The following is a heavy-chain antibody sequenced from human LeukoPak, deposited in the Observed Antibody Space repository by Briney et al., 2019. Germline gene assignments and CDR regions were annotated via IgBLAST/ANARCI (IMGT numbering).Heavy chain of an antibody. CDR2: IKQDGGEK. Sequence: GGSLRLSCAASGFTFSSYWMSWVRQAPGKGLEWVANIKQDGGEKYYVDSVKGRFTISRDNAKNSLYLQMNSLRAEDKAGYYCARASVGYSSGWYGGAFDIWGQGTMVTVSS. D-gene: IGHD6-19*01. CDR1: GFTFSSYW. V-gene: IGHV3-7*01. J-gene: IGHJ3*02. CDR3: ARASVGYSSGWYGGAFDI.